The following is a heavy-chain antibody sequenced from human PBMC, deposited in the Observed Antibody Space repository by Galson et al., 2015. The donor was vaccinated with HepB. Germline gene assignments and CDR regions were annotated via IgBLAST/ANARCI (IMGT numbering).Heavy chain of an antibody. D-gene: IGHD6-19*01. J-gene: IGHJ4*02. CDR2: IYSGGST. Sequence: SLRLSCAASGFTVSSNYMSWVRQAPGKGLEWVSVIYSGGSTYYADSVKGRFTISRDNSKNTLYLQMNSLRAEDTAVYYCARSGIAVAGTGGPFGYWGQGTLVTVSS. V-gene: IGHV3-53*01. CDR1: GFTVSSNY. CDR3: ARSGIAVAGTGGPFGY.